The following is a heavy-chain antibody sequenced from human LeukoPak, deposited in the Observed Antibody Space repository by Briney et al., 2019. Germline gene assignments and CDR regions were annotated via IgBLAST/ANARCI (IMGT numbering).Heavy chain of an antibody. D-gene: IGHD2-2*02. Sequence: PSETPSLTCTVSGGSISSGSYYWRWIRQPAGTGLEWIGRIYSSGSTNYNPSLKSRVTISLDTSKNQFSLKLSSVTAADTAVYYCARHPVRIPDAFDIWGQGTMVTVSS. CDR3: ARHPVRIPDAFDI. CDR2: IYSSGST. J-gene: IGHJ3*02. CDR1: GGSISSGSYY. V-gene: IGHV4-61*02.